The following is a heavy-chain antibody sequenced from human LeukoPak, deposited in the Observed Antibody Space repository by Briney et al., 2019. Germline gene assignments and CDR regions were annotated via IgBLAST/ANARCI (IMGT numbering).Heavy chain of an antibody. CDR2: IRYDGSNR. D-gene: IGHD5-12*01. Sequence: GGSLRLSCAASGFTFSSYGMHWVRQAPGKGLEWVAFIRYDGSNRYYADSVKGRFTISRDNSKNTLYLQMNSLRAEDTAVYYCAKDRRGPHYFDYWGQGTLVTVSS. V-gene: IGHV3-30*02. CDR1: GFTFSSYG. CDR3: AKDRRGPHYFDY. J-gene: IGHJ4*02.